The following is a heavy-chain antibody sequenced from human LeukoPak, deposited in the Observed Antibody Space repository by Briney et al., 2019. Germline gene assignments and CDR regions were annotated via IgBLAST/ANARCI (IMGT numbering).Heavy chain of an antibody. J-gene: IGHJ3*02. Sequence: PVGALRLSCAASGFTFSSYSMNWVRQAPGKGLELVTSNNSSSSYIYSAHSVKGRFTISRDNAKNSLYLQMNSLRAEDTAVYYCARGVWGSYRPDDAFDIWGQGTMVTV. CDR2: NNSSSSYI. CDR1: GFTFSSYS. V-gene: IGHV3-21*01. D-gene: IGHD3-16*02. CDR3: ARGVWGSYRPDDAFDI.